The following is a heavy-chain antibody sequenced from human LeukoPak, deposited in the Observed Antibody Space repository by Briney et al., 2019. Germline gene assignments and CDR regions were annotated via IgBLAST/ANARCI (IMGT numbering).Heavy chain of an antibody. V-gene: IGHV1-3*01. CDR2: INAGNGNT. Sequence: ASVKVSCKASGYTFTSYAMHWVRQAPGQRLEWMGWINAGNGNTKYSQKFQGRVTITMDTSASTAYMELSSLRSEDTAVYYCARSRRYYYDSSGYYQEKADAFDIWGQGTMVTVSS. D-gene: IGHD3-22*01. CDR1: GYTFTSYA. J-gene: IGHJ3*02. CDR3: ARSRRYYYDSSGYYQEKADAFDI.